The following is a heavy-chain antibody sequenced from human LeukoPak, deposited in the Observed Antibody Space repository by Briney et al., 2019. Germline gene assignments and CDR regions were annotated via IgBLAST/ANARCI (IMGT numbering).Heavy chain of an antibody. V-gene: IGHV3-11*01. Sequence: GGSLSLSCAASGFTFSDYYMSWIRQAPGKGLEWVSYISSSGSTIYYADSVKGRFTISRDNAKNSLYLQMNSLRAEDTAVYYCARDLDYYDRIFDYWGQGTLVTVSS. D-gene: IGHD3-22*01. CDR1: GFTFSDYY. CDR3: ARDLDYYDRIFDY. J-gene: IGHJ4*02. CDR2: ISSSGSTI.